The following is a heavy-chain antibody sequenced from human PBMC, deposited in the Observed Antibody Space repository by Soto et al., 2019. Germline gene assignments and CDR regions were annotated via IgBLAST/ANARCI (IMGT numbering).Heavy chain of an antibody. CDR3: AREIPHYGDYDY. Sequence: GGSLRLSCAASGFTFSSYGMHWVRQAPGKGLEWVAVIWYDGSNEYYADSVKGRFTISRDNSKNTLYLQMNSLRAEDTAVYYCAREIPHYGDYDYWGQGTLVTVSS. CDR1: GFTFSSYG. CDR2: IWYDGSNE. V-gene: IGHV3-33*01. J-gene: IGHJ4*02. D-gene: IGHD4-17*01.